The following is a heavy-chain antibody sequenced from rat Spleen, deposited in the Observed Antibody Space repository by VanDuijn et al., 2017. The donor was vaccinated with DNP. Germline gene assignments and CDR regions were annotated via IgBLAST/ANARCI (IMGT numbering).Heavy chain of an antibody. CDR1: GFTINNYW. D-gene: IGHD4-3*01. J-gene: IGHJ2*01. V-gene: IGHV5-31*01. Sequence: EVQLVESGGDLVQPGKSLKLSCEVSGFTINNYWMAWIRQVPGKGLEWVASISSSGETTYYPDSVKGRFTTSRDNAKIILYLQMNSLGSEDTSTYYCATQNSGYDYFDYWGQGVMVTVSS. CDR2: ISSSGETT. CDR3: ATQNSGYDYFDY.